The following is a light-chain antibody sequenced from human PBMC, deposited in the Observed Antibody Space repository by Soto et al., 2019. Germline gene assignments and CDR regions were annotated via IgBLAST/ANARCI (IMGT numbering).Light chain of an antibody. CDR1: QSLNNW. J-gene: IGKJ1*01. CDR2: KAY. Sequence: DIQMTQFPSTLSASVGDRVTITCRASQSLNNWLAWYQQKPGNAPKLLIYKAYNLESGVPSRFSGRGSGTEFTLTISSRQPDDLATYDCQQYNSYSLTFGQRTKVEIK. V-gene: IGKV1-5*03. CDR3: QQYNSYSLT.